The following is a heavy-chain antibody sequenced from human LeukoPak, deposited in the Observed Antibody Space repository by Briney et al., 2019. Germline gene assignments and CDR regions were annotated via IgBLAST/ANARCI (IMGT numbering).Heavy chain of an antibody. CDR2: INPNSGGT. CDR1: GGTFSSYA. Sequence: ASVKVSCKASGGTFSSYAISWVRQAPGQGLEWMGWINPNSGGTNYAQKFQGRVTMTRDTSISTAYMELSRLRSDDTAVYYCARVSYYGGNSAPFSVWGQGTLVTVSS. V-gene: IGHV1-2*02. J-gene: IGHJ4*02. D-gene: IGHD4-23*01. CDR3: ARVSYYGGNSAPFSV.